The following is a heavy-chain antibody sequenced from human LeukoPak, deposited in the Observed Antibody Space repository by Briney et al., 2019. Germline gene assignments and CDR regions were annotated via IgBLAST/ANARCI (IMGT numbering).Heavy chain of an antibody. Sequence: GGSLRLSCAASGFTFSSYWMSWVRQAPGKGLEWVANIKQDGSEKYYVDFVKGRFTISRDNAKNSLYLQMNSLRAEDTAMYYCAREWAVPAASGLDVWGKGTTVTVSS. J-gene: IGHJ6*04. D-gene: IGHD2-2*01. V-gene: IGHV3-7*01. CDR2: IKQDGSEK. CDR3: AREWAVPAASGLDV. CDR1: GFTFSSYW.